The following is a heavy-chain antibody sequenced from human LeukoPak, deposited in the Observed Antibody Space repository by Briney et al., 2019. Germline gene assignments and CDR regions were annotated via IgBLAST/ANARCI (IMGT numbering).Heavy chain of an antibody. CDR3: TTLKGSATVTTEWYFDL. CDR2: IRSKGNNYAT. V-gene: IGHV3-73*01. CDR1: GFDFRGSA. Sequence: PGGSLRLSCAASGFDFRGSAMHWVRLVSGKGLEYIGRIRSKGNNYATTYAASVKGRFTLSRDDSKNTASLHMNSLKTEDTAVYYCTTLKGSATVTTEWYFDLWGRGTLVTVSS. J-gene: IGHJ2*01. D-gene: IGHD4-17*01.